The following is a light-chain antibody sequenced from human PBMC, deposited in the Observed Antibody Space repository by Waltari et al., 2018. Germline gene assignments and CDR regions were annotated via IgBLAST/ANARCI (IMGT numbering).Light chain of an antibody. CDR2: DVI. CDR1: ISDIGGYNF. Sequence: HSALTQPASLSGSPGQSITISCTGSISDIGGYNFVSWYQQHPGKAPKLMIYDVINRPSGISYRFSGSKSGNTASLTISGLLADDEAHYYCTSYTSRGALLFGGGTEVTVL. J-gene: IGLJ3*02. V-gene: IGLV2-14*03. CDR3: TSYTSRGALL.